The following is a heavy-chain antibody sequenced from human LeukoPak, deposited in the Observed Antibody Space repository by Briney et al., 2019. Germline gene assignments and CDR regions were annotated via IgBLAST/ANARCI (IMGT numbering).Heavy chain of an antibody. V-gene: IGHV1-8*03. CDR3: AIGAVGFDY. CDR2: INPNGDNT. D-gene: IGHD2-2*01. J-gene: IGHJ4*02. CDR1: GYTFTSYD. Sequence: ASVKVSCKASGYTFTSYDVNWVRQATGQGLEWMGWINPNGDNTDYAQKFQGRVTFTRNTSINTAYMELTSLRSEDTAVYYCAIGAVGFDYWGQGTLVTVSS.